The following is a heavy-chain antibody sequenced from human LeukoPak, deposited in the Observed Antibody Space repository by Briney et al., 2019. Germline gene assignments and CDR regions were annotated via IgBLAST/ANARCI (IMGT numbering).Heavy chain of an antibody. V-gene: IGHV3-30*02. D-gene: IGHD1-26*01. CDR2: IVSDGSDK. CDR1: GFTFSSYG. CDR3: AKGSGSSYIDY. Sequence: QSGGSLRLSCAASGFTFSSYGMLWVRQAPGKGLKWVASIVSDGSDKYYGDSVKGRFTISRDNSKNRLYLRMNSQRAEDTAVYYCAKGSGSSYIDYWGQGTLVTVSS. J-gene: IGHJ4*02.